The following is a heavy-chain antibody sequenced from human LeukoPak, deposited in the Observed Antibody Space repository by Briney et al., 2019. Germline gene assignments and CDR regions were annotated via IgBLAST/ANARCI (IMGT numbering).Heavy chain of an antibody. J-gene: IGHJ2*01. D-gene: IGHD3-3*02. CDR2: LYSGSDT. Sequence: PGGSLTLSCAASGFSVSLNYMNWVRQAPGKGLEWVSILYSGSDTYYADSVKGRFTTSRDSSKNMLFLHMNSLRVEDTALYYCARVGDHFHWYLDLWGRGTLVTVSS. CDR1: GFSVSLNY. V-gene: IGHV3-53*01. CDR3: ARVGDHFHWYLDL.